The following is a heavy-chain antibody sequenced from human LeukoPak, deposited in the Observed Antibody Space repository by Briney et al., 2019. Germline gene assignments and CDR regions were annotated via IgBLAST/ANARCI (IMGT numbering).Heavy chain of an antibody. J-gene: IGHJ3*02. V-gene: IGHV4-61*08. CDR1: GGSISSGDYY. Sequence: SETLSLTCTVSGGSISSGDYYWSWIRQPPGKGLEWIGYIYYSGSTSYNPSLKSRVSISVDTSKIQFSLELRSVTAADTAVYYCATYGVRQVWAFDIWGPGTMVTVSS. CDR3: ATYGVRQVWAFDI. D-gene: IGHD4-17*01. CDR2: IYYSGST.